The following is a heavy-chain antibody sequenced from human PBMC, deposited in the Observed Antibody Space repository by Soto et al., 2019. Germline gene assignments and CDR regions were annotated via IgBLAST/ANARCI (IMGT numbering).Heavy chain of an antibody. Sequence: GGSLRLSCEASGFTFSSYPIHWVRQAPGKGLEWVAVTSYDGSNKFYADSVKGRFTISRDNFKNTLYLHMNSLRSEDTAVYYCAKDLESYYSVLDYWGQGTLVTVSS. J-gene: IGHJ4*02. CDR1: GFTFSSYP. CDR3: AKDLESYYSVLDY. V-gene: IGHV3-30-3*02. CDR2: TSYDGSNK. D-gene: IGHD3-3*01.